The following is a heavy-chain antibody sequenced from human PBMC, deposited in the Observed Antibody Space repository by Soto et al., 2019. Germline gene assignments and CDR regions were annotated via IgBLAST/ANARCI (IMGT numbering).Heavy chain of an antibody. CDR3: PSAIKMWEVNSFFDF. CDR2: IVVISNTA. Sequence: LLQSGAEVKEPGSSVRVSCQVSGSTFNNFAFSWVRQAPGHGPEWLGGIVVISNTAEYSQRFQDRVTITADTSTNTQYMEWGRLTVEDTAVYYCPSAIKMWEVNSFFDFWAPGTLVTVAS. CDR1: GSTFNNFA. D-gene: IGHD1-26*01. J-gene: IGHJ4*02. V-gene: IGHV1-69*06.